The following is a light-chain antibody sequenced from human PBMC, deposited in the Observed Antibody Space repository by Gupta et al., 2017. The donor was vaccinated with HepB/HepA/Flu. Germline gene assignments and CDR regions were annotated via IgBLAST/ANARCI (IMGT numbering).Light chain of an antibody. CDR3: MPDLPTSL. J-gene: IGKJ5*01. V-gene: IGKV2-28*01. Sequence: DIVMTQSPLSLPVTPGEPVYISSRSSQGLLHSNGYNSLDWYRQKPGQSPQLMIYLGSKRAYSGPDRFSGSGAGXNFTLKXSIGEDEDVGVYYSMPDLPTSLFGXGTRLEIK. CDR1: QGLLHSNGYNS. CDR2: LGS.